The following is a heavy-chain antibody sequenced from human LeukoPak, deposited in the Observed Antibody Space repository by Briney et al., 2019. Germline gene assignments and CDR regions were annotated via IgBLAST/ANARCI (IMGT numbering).Heavy chain of an antibody. Sequence: GGSLRLSWAASGFTVSSNYMSWVRKAPGKGLEWVSVIYSGGSTYYADSVKGRFTISRDNSKNTLYLQMNSLRAEDTAVYYCAREKIGYNSALDGMDVWGQGTTVTVSS. CDR2: IYSGGST. V-gene: IGHV3-66*01. CDR3: AREKIGYNSALDGMDV. J-gene: IGHJ6*02. D-gene: IGHD6-19*01. CDR1: GFTVSSNY.